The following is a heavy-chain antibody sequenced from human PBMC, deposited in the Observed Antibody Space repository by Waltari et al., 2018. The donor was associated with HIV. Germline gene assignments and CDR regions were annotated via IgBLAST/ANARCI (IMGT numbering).Heavy chain of an antibody. D-gene: IGHD7-27*01. J-gene: IGHJ4*02. CDR1: GGSISSSSYY. V-gene: IGHV4-39*07. CDR3: ARQMQMAMWGSEYFDY. CDR2: IYYSGST. Sequence: QLQLQESGPGLVKPSETLSLTCTVSGGSISSSSYYWGWIRQPPGKGLEWIGSIYYSGSTYYNPSLKSRVTISVDTSKNQFSLKLSSVTAADTAVYYCARQMQMAMWGSEYFDYWGQGTLVTVSS.